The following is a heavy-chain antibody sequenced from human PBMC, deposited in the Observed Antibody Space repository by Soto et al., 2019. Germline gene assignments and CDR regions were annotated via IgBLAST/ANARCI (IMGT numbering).Heavy chain of an antibody. J-gene: IGHJ4*02. V-gene: IGHV4-59*01. CDR3: ARERTGTGYFDY. D-gene: IGHD1-7*01. CDR1: GGSISSYY. CDR2: IYYSGST. Sequence: PSETLSLTCTVSGGSISSYYWSWIRQPPGKGLEWIGYIYYSGSTNYNPSLKSRVTISVDTSKNQFSLKLSSVTAADTAVYYCARERTGTGYFDYWGQGTLVTVSS.